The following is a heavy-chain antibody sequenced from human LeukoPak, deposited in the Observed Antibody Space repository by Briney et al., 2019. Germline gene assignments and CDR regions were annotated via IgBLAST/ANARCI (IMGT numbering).Heavy chain of an antibody. CDR3: ARGARYSSGWYSKEYNWFDP. Sequence: SETLSLTCAVYGGSFSGYYWSWIRQPPGRGLEWIGEINHSGSTNYNPSLKSRVTMSEDTSKNQFSLKLSSVIAADTAVYYCARGARYSSGWYSKEYNWFDPWGQGTLVTVSS. V-gene: IGHV4-34*01. D-gene: IGHD6-19*01. CDR1: GGSFSGYY. CDR2: INHSGST. J-gene: IGHJ5*02.